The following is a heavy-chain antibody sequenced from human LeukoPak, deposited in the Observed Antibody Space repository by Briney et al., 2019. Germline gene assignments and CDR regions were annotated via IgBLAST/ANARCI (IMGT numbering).Heavy chain of an antibody. Sequence: PGGSLRLSCAASGFTFSDYYMSWIRQAPGKGLEWVSSISSSSSYIYYADSVKGRFTISRDNAKNSLYLQMNSLRAEDTAVYYCARDLKVSTFFDYWGQGTLVTVSS. V-gene: IGHV3-11*06. CDR1: GFTFSDYY. J-gene: IGHJ4*02. D-gene: IGHD2/OR15-2a*01. CDR3: ARDLKVSTFFDY. CDR2: ISSSSSYI.